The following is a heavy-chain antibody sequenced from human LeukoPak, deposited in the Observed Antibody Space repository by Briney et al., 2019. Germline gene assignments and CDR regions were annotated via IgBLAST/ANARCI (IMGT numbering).Heavy chain of an antibody. CDR3: ARGLQEYSSSSAHNYFDY. CDR2: IYHSGST. V-gene: IGHV4-30-2*01. CDR1: GGSISSGGYY. D-gene: IGHD6-6*01. J-gene: IGHJ4*02. Sequence: PSETLSLTCTVSGGSISSGGYYWSWIRQPPGKGLEWIGYIYHSGSTYYNPSLKSRVTISVDRSKNQFSLKLSSVTAADTAVYYCARGLQEYSSSSAHNYFDYWGQGTLVTVSS.